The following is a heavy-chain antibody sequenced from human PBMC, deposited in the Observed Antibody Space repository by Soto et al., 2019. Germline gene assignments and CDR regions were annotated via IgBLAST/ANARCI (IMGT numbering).Heavy chain of an antibody. D-gene: IGHD4-17*01. Sequence: SETLSLTCTVSGGSISSGGYYWSWIRQHPGKGLEWIGYIYYSGSTYYNPSLKSRVTISVDTSKNQFSLKLSSVTAADTAVYYCARVYGETGAYFDYWGQGTLVTVSS. V-gene: IGHV4-31*03. CDR2: IYYSGST. J-gene: IGHJ4*02. CDR1: GGSISSGGYY. CDR3: ARVYGETGAYFDY.